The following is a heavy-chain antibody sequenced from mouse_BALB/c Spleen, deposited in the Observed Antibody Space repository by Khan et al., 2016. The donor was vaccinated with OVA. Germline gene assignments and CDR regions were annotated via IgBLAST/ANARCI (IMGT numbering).Heavy chain of an antibody. CDR2: ISPGSGDT. J-gene: IGHJ3*01. CDR3: ARRNYFGYTFAY. V-gene: IGHV1-77*01. D-gene: IGHD1-2*01. Sequence: QVQLQQPGAELARPGASVKLSCKASGYTFTDFYINWVKQRTGQGLEWIGEISPGSGDTFYNARFKDKATLTADKSSNTAYMQLSSLTSEASAAYYCARRNYFGYTFAYWGQGTLVTVSA. CDR1: GYTFTDFY.